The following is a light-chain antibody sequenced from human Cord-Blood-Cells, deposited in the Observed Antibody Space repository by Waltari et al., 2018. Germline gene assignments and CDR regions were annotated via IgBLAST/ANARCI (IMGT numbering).Light chain of an antibody. J-gene: IGLJ3*02. CDR1: SSDVGCYNL. CDR3: CSYAGSSTWV. CDR2: EVS. V-gene: IGLV2-23*02. Sequence: QSALTQPASVSGSPGQSITISCTGTSSDVGCYNLFSWYQQHPGKAPKLMIYEVSKRPSGVSNRFSGSKSGNTASLTISGLQAEDEADYYCCSYAGSSTWVFGGGTKLTVL.